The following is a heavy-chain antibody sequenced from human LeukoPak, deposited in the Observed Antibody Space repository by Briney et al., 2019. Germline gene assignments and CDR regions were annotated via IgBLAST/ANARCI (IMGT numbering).Heavy chain of an antibody. D-gene: IGHD5-18*01. CDR3: ANVDIAMVSTYGMDV. J-gene: IGHJ6*02. Sequence: GGSLRLSCAASGFTFSSYWMTWVRQAPGKGLEWVANIKRDGSEKYYMDSVKGRFTISRDNAKNSLYLQMNSLRAEDTAVYYCANVDIAMVSTYGMDVWGQGTTVTVSS. CDR2: IKRDGSEK. CDR1: GFTFSSYW. V-gene: IGHV3-7*05.